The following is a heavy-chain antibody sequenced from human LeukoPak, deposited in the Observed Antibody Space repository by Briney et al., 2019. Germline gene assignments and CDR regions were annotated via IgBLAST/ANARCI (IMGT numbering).Heavy chain of an antibody. CDR1: GGSFSGYY. D-gene: IGHD6-13*01. CDR3: ASAPRIAAAGHRWYYFDY. CDR2: INHSGST. V-gene: IGHV4-34*01. Sequence: PSETLSLTCAVYGGSFSGYYWSWIRQPPGKGLEWIGEINHSGSTNYSPSLKSRVTISVDTSKNQFSLKLSSVTAADTAVYYCASAPRIAAAGHRWYYFDYWGQGTLVTVSS. J-gene: IGHJ4*02.